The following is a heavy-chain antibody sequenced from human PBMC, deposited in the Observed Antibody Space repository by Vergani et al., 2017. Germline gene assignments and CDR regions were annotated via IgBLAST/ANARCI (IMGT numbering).Heavy chain of an antibody. CDR3: ARGRITMVRGVNRDAFDI. Sequence: QGQLAQSGAEVKKPGSSVKVSCKASGGTFSSNSISWVRQAPGQGLEWMGRIIPIFGTTSYAQKFQGRVTMTRDTSISTAYMELSRLRSDDTAVYYCARGRITMVRGVNRDAFDIWGQGTMVTVSS. D-gene: IGHD3-10*01. CDR1: GGTFSSNS. CDR2: IIPIFGTT. J-gene: IGHJ3*02. V-gene: IGHV1-69*05.